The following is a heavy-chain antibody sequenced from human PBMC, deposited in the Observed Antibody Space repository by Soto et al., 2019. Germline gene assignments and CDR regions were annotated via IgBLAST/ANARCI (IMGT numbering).Heavy chain of an antibody. D-gene: IGHD6-13*01. V-gene: IGHV3-30*18. J-gene: IGHJ4*02. CDR1: GFTFRNYG. CDR3: AKENQHLVHDY. CDR2: ISHDGSDK. Sequence: GGSLRLSCAASGFTFRNYGMHWVRQAPGKGLEWVAVISHDGSDKYYADSMKGRFIISRDNSENTLFLNMNSLKPEDTAVYYCAKENQHLVHDYWGQGTLVTVSS.